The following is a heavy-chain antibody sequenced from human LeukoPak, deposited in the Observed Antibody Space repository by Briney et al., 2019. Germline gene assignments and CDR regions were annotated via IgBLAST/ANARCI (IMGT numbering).Heavy chain of an antibody. CDR1: GGSISSSSYY. D-gene: IGHD1-26*01. Sequence: SETLSLTCTVSGGSISSSSYYWGWIRQPPGKGLEWIGSIYYSGSTCYNPSLKSRVTISVDTSKNQFSLKLSSVTAADTAVYYCARFLIVVATNDFDHWGQGTLVTVSS. J-gene: IGHJ4*02. CDR2: IYYSGST. V-gene: IGHV4-39*01. CDR3: ARFLIVVATNDFDH.